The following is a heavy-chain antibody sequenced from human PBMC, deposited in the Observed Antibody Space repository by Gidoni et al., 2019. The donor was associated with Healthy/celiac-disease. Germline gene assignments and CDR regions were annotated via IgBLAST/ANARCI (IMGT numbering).Heavy chain of an antibody. J-gene: IGHJ4*02. CDR1: GFTFSRYS. Sequence: EVQLVESGGGLVQPGGSLRLSCAASGFTFSRYSMNWVRQAPGKGLEWVSSISSSSSYIYYADSVKGRFTISRDNAKNSLYLQMNSLRAEDTAVYYCAATVTKYYFDYWGQGTLVTVSS. V-gene: IGHV3-21*01. CDR3: AATVTKYYFDY. CDR2: ISSSSSYI. D-gene: IGHD4-17*01.